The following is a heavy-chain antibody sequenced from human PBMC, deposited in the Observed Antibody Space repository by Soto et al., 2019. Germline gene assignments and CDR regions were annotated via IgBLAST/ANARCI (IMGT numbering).Heavy chain of an antibody. J-gene: IGHJ4*02. CDR2: IYYSGST. D-gene: IGHD3-22*01. V-gene: IGHV4-39*01. CDR1: GGSISSSSYY. CDR3: ARGKTYYYDSSGLD. Sequence: KPSETLSLTCTFSGGSISSSSYYWGWIRQPPGKGLEWIGSIYYSGSTYYNPSLKSRVTISVDTSKNQFSLKLSSVTAADTAVYYCARGKTYYYDSSGLDWGQGTLVTVSS.